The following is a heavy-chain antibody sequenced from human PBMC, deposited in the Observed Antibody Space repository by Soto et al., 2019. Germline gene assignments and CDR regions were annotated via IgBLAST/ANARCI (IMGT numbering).Heavy chain of an antibody. CDR3: AKDAKGASAPYFFDD. D-gene: IGHD6-13*01. V-gene: IGHV3-23*01. J-gene: IGHJ4*02. CDR1: GFTFDSYA. CDR2: LGGSGATT. Sequence: EVQLLQSEGGLVQPGGSLRLSCAASGFTFDSYAMSWVRQAPGKGPEWVSALGGSGATTHYADSVKGRFTISRDNSKNTVYLQMNSLRVEDTAVYYCAKDAKGASAPYFFDDWGQGTPVIVSS.